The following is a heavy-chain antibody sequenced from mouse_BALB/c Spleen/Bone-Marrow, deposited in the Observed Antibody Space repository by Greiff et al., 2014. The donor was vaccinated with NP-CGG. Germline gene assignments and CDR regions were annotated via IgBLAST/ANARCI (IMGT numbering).Heavy chain of an antibody. CDR1: GFNIKDTY. CDR3: AFYYYGSSLFAY. V-gene: IGHV14-3*02. Sequence: EVQLQQSGAELVKPGASVKLSCTASGFNIKDTYMHWVKQRPEQGLEWIGRIDPANGNTKYDPKFQGKATITADTSSNTAYLLLSSLTSEDTAVYYCAFYYYGSSLFAYWGQGTLVTVSA. D-gene: IGHD1-1*01. J-gene: IGHJ3*01. CDR2: IDPANGNT.